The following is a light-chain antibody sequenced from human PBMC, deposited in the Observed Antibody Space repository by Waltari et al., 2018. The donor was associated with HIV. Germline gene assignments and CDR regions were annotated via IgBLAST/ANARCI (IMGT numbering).Light chain of an antibody. V-gene: IGLV3-21*04. CDR3: HMWDTTRVL. J-gene: IGLJ2*01. Sequence: SYVLTQPPSVSVAPGKTASITCAGTKLQSNSVHWYLQMAGQAPVLVIFDDSDRRSGIPELFSGSKSGNTATLTISRVEAGDEADYYCHMWDTTRVLFGGGTKLTVL. CDR1: KLQSNS. CDR2: DDS.